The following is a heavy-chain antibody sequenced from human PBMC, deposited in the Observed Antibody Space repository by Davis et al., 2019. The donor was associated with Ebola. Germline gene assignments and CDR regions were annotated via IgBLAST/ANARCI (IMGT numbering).Heavy chain of an antibody. V-gene: IGHV3-7*01. Sequence: GGSLRPSCAASGFAFSSYGMHWVRQAPGKGLEWVANIKQDGSEKYYVDSVKGRFTISRDNAKNSLYLQMNSLRAEDTAVYYCARELVGPYYYGMDVWGQGTTVTVSS. CDR1: GFAFSSYG. J-gene: IGHJ6*02. CDR2: IKQDGSEK. CDR3: ARELVGPYYYGMDV.